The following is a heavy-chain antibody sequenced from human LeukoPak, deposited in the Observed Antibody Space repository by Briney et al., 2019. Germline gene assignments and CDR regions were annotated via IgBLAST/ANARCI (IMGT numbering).Heavy chain of an antibody. Sequence: GGSLSLSCAASGFTFSTYAMNWVRQAPGKGLEWVSSISSSSSYIYYADSVKGRFTISRDNAKNSLYLQMNSLRAEDTAVYYCARDGSGDSSNYYYYMDVWGKGTTVTVSS. CDR2: ISSSSSYI. J-gene: IGHJ6*03. V-gene: IGHV3-21*01. CDR1: GFTFSTYA. D-gene: IGHD2-21*02. CDR3: ARDGSGDSSNYYYYMDV.